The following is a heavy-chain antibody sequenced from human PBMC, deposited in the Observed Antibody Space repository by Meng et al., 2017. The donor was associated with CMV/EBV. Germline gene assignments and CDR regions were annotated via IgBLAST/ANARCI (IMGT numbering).Heavy chain of an antibody. CDR1: GFSLSTSGMC. Sequence: SGPTLVKPTQTLTLTCTFSGFSLSTSGMCVSWVRQPPGKALEWLALIDWDDDKYYSTSLKTRLTISKDTSKNQVVLTMTNMDPVDTATYYCARIHSNYEPYGMDVWGQGTTVTVSS. CDR3: ARIHSNYEPYGMDV. V-gene: IGHV2-70*20. J-gene: IGHJ6*02. D-gene: IGHD4-11*01. CDR2: IDWDDDK.